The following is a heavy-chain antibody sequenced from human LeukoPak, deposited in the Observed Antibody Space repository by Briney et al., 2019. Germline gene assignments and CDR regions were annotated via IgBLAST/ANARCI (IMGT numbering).Heavy chain of an antibody. CDR1: GFTVSSNY. V-gene: IGHV3-53*04. D-gene: IGHD5-18*01. CDR2: IYSGGST. CDR3: ASLRGYSYEYYFDY. J-gene: IGHJ4*02. Sequence: GGSLRLSCAASGFTVSSNYMSRVRQAPGKGLEWVSVIYSGGSTYYADSVKGRFTISRHNSKNTLYLQMNSLRAEDTAVYYCASLRGYSYEYYFDYWGQGTLVTVSS.